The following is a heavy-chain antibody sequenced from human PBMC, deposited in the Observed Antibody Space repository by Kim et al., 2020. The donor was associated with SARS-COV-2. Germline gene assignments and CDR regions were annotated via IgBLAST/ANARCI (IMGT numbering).Heavy chain of an antibody. CDR2: VSGSGAKT. D-gene: IGHD2-21*02. Sequence: GGSLRLSCSASGFIFSRFDMSWVHQAPGRGLEWVSTVSGSGAKTDYADSVKGRLSVSRDNSKDTLFLHMNSLRAEDTAIYYCAKTLTVGTAAAMDSWGKGILVTVSS. CDR1: GFIFSRFD. J-gene: IGHJ4*02. CDR3: AKTLTVGTAAAMDS. V-gene: IGHV3-23*01.